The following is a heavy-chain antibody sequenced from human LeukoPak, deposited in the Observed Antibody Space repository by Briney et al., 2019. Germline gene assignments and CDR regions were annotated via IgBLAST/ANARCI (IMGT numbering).Heavy chain of an antibody. V-gene: IGHV3-73*01. Sequence: PGGSLRLSCGASGLIFSGSDVHWVRQAPGKGLEWVGRIKIRTDSYATAYAASVKGRFTISRDDSNNRAYLQMNSLKTEDTAVYYCRLRSTGGLLQWFDPWGHGTLVTVSP. CDR2: IKIRTDSYAT. D-gene: IGHD2-2*01. CDR1: GLIFSGSD. J-gene: IGHJ5*02. CDR3: RLRSTGGLLQWFDP.